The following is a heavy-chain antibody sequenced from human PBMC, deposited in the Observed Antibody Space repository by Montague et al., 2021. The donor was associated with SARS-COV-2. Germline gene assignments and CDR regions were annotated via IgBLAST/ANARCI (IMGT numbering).Heavy chain of an antibody. CDR1: GFTFSSIS. Sequence: SLRLSCAASGFTFSSISMNWVRQAPGKRLEWVSSISSESAYIAYAESVRGRFTISRDNAQNLLYLQMNSLRAEDTAVYYCARFETSKFYSSGMDVWGQGTTVTVSS. D-gene: IGHD2-15*01. J-gene: IGHJ6*02. CDR3: ARFETSKFYSSGMDV. CDR2: ISSESAYI. V-gene: IGHV3-21*01.